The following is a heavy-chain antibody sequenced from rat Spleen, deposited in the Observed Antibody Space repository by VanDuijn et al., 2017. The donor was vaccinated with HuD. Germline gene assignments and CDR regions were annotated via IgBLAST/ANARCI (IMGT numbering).Heavy chain of an antibody. J-gene: IGHJ2*01. D-gene: IGHD1-4*01. CDR1: GFTFSSYW. CDR2: ISYDGGST. V-gene: IGHV5-20*01. Sequence: EVQLVETGGGLVQPGRSLKLSCVASGFTFSSYWMYWVRQAPKKGLEWVAYISYDGGSTYYRDPVKGRFTISRDNAKSTLYLQMDSLRSEDTATYYCTTDASGAGDYWGQGVMVTVSS. CDR3: TTDASGAGDY.